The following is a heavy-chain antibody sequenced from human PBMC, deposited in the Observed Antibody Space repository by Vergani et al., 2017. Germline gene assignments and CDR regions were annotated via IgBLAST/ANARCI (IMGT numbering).Heavy chain of an antibody. D-gene: IGHD3-10*01. CDR2: IFSNDEK. Sequence: QVTLKESGPVLVKPTETLTLTCTVSGFSLSNARMGVSWIRQPPGKALEWLAHIFSNDEKSYSTSLKSRLTISKDTSKSQVVLTMTNMDPVDTATYYCAHSDVLLWFGETRYYFDYWGQGTLVTVSS. CDR3: AHSDVLLWFGETRYYFDY. J-gene: IGHJ4*02. CDR1: GFSLSNARMG. V-gene: IGHV2-26*01.